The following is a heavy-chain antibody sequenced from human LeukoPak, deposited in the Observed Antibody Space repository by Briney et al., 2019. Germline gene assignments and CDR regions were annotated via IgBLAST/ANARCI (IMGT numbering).Heavy chain of an antibody. V-gene: IGHV3-11*04. J-gene: IGHJ4*02. CDR3: ARVRSRQAGRGYYFDY. CDR1: GFTFSDYY. CDR2: ITDNGNKK. Sequence: KPGGSLRLSCAASGFTFSDYYMSWIRQAPGKGLEWVSYITDNGNKKYYADSVRGRFTISRDNAKNSLYLHMNSLRAEDTAVYYCARVRSRQAGRGYYFDYWGQGTLVTVSS. D-gene: IGHD6-19*01.